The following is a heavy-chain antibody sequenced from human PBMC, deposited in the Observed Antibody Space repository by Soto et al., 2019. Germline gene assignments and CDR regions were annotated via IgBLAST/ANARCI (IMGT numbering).Heavy chain of an antibody. CDR2: INPNGGST. J-gene: IGHJ4*02. CDR1: GYIFTNFY. V-gene: IGHV1-46*03. CDR3: TRGLASGDY. D-gene: IGHD6-6*01. Sequence: QVQLVQPGAEVRKPGASVKFSCKASGYIFTNFYIHWVRQAPGQGLECIGIINPNGGSTNYAQNFQGRVTMTRDTSTSTVYMDLSSLRSEDTAVYYCTRGLASGDYWGQGTLITVSS.